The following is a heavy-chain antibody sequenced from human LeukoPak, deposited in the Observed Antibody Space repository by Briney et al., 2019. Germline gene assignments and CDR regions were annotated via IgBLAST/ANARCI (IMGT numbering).Heavy chain of an antibody. CDR2: IKNDGSER. V-gene: IGHV3-7*01. J-gene: IGHJ4*02. CDR1: RFVFRNYF. Sequence: GGSLRLSCAASRFVFRNYFMSWVRQAPGKGLEWVASIKNDGSERYYVDSVRGRYTISRDNTKNSLFLQMSSLRAEDTAVYYCATDRGWRTSGYYLYYFEYWGQGTLVTFSS. CDR3: ATDRGWRTSGYYLYYFEY. D-gene: IGHD3-3*01.